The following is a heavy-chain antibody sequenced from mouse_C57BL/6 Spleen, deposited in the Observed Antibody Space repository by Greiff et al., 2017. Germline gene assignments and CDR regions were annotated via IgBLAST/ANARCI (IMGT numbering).Heavy chain of an antibody. J-gene: IGHJ2*01. Sequence: EVKLVESGGGLVKPGGSLKLSCAASGFTFSSYAMSWVRQTPEKRLEWVATISDGGSYTYYPDNVKGRFTISRDNAKNNLYLQMSHLKSEDTAMYYCARDGNYDYDGGYYFDYWGQGTTLTVSS. CDR2: ISDGGSYT. CDR3: ARDGNYDYDGGYYFDY. D-gene: IGHD2-4*01. V-gene: IGHV5-4*01. CDR1: GFTFSSYA.